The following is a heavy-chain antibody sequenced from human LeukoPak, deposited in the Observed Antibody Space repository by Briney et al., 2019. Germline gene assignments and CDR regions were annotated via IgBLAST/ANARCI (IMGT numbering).Heavy chain of an antibody. CDR2: IGGSGAST. CDR3: AKGDDFWSGYTPPDY. CDR1: GFTFSSYA. V-gene: IGHV3-23*01. Sequence: GGSLRLSCVASGFTFSSYAMSWVRQAPGKGLEWVSIIGGSGASTNYADSVKGRFTIFRDNSKNTLYVRMNSLRAEDTAVYYCAKGDDFWSGYTPPDYWGQGTLVTVSS. J-gene: IGHJ4*02. D-gene: IGHD3-3*01.